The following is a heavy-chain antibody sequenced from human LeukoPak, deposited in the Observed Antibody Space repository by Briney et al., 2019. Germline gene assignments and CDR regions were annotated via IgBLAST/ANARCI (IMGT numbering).Heavy chain of an antibody. J-gene: IGHJ4*02. Sequence: GGSLRLSCAASGFTFSSYAMSWVRQAPGKGLEWVSAISGSGGSTYYEDSVKGRFTISRDNSKNTLYLQMNSLRAEDTAVYYCAKPFDSSSWYIFDYWGQGTLVTVSS. D-gene: IGHD6-13*01. CDR1: GFTFSSYA. CDR3: AKPFDSSSWYIFDY. CDR2: ISGSGGST. V-gene: IGHV3-23*01.